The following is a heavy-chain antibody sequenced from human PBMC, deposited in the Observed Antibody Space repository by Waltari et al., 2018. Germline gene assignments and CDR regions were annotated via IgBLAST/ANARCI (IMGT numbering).Heavy chain of an antibody. V-gene: IGHV4-39*07. J-gene: IGHJ6*02. Sequence: QLQLQESGPGLVKPSETLSLTCTVSGCPLSSSSYYWGWIRTPPGKGLEWIGSIYYSGSTYYNPSLKSRVTISVDTSKNQFSLKLSSVTAADTAVYYCARVSMVQGLHYYYGMDVWGQGTTATVSS. CDR1: GCPLSSSSYY. D-gene: IGHD3-10*01. CDR3: ARVSMVQGLHYYYGMDV. CDR2: IYYSGST.